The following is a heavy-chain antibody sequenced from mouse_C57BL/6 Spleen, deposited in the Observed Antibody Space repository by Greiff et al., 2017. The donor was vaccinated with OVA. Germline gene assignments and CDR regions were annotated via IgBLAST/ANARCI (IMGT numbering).Heavy chain of an antibody. Sequence: EVQLQESGGGLVQPGGSLSLSCAASGFTFTDYYMSWVRQPPGKALEWLGFIRNKANGYTTEYSASVKGRFTISRDNSQSILYLQMNALRAEDSATYYCARYDDYDEDYAMDYWGQGTSVTVSS. V-gene: IGHV7-3*01. J-gene: IGHJ4*01. CDR3: ARYDDYDEDYAMDY. CDR2: IRNKANGYTT. CDR1: GFTFTDYY. D-gene: IGHD2-4*01.